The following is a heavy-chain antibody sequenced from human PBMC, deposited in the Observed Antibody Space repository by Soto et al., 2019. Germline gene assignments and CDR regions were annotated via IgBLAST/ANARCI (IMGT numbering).Heavy chain of an antibody. J-gene: IGHJ4*02. V-gene: IGHV3-74*01. CDR2: VDSDGTTT. Sequence: GGSLRLSCAASGLSFSNYWIHWVRQDPGKGLVWVSRVDSDGTTTNYADSVKGRFTISRDNARNTVYLQMNSLRAEDTAIYYCARGAFRAYYFDYWGLGTLVTVSS. D-gene: IGHD3-10*01. CDR3: ARGAFRAYYFDY. CDR1: GLSFSNYW.